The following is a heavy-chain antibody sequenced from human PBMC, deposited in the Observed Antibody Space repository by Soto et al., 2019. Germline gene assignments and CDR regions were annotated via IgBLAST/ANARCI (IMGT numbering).Heavy chain of an antibody. CDR2: IYYSGST. D-gene: IGHD2-15*01. J-gene: IGHJ4*02. CDR3: ASSSGARYYDY. Sequence: QVQLQESGPGLVKPSQTLSLTCNVSGGSISSGAYYWSWIRQHPGKGLEWIGYIYYSGSTYYNPSLKSRVTVSVDTSKNQFSLKLSSVTAADTAVYYCASSSGARYYDYWGQGTLVTVSS. CDR1: GGSISSGAYY. V-gene: IGHV4-31*03.